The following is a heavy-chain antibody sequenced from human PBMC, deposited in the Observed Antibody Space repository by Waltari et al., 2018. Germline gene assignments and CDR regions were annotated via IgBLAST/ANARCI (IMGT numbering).Heavy chain of an antibody. V-gene: IGHV4-38-2*02. J-gene: IGHJ4*02. Sequence: QVQLQESGPGLVKPSETLSVPCTVAGYSISSGYYWGWIRQPPGKGLEWIGSIYHSGNTYYNPSLKSRVTISVDTSKNQFSLKLSSMTAADTAVYYCAREAWGGSYYYWGQGTLVTVSS. D-gene: IGHD1-26*01. CDR3: AREAWGGSYYY. CDR2: IYHSGNT. CDR1: GYSISSGYY.